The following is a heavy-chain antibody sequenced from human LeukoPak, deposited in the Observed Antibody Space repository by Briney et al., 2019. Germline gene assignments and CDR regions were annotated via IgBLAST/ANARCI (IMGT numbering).Heavy chain of an antibody. Sequence: SVKVSCKASGGTFSSYANSWVRQAPGQGLEWMGGIIPIFGTANYAQKFQGRVTITADKSTSTAYMELSSLRSEDTAVYYCAREGDSSGWYSFDYWGQGTLVTVSS. D-gene: IGHD6-19*01. V-gene: IGHV1-69*06. J-gene: IGHJ4*02. CDR3: AREGDSSGWYSFDY. CDR2: IIPIFGTA. CDR1: GGTFSSYA.